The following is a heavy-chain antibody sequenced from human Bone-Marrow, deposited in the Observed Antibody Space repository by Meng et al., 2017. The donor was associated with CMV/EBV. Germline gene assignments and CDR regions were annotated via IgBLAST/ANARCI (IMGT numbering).Heavy chain of an antibody. CDR2: ISSSSSTK. J-gene: IGHJ6*02. CDR3: ARDNWNYPLYYGMDV. Sequence: GESLKISCAASGFTFSRYWMTWVRQAPGKGLEWVSYISSSSSTKYYADSVKGRFTISRDNAKNSLYLQMNSLRAEDTAVYYCARDNWNYPLYYGMDVWGQGTTVTVSS. CDR1: GFTFSRYW. D-gene: IGHD1-7*01. V-gene: IGHV3-48*04.